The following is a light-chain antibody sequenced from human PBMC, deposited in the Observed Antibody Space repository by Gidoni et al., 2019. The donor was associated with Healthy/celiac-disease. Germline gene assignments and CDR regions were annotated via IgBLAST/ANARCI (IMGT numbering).Light chain of an antibody. Sequence: EIVLTQSPGTLSLSPGERATLSCRASQSVSSSYLAWYQQKPGQAPRLLIYGASSRATGIQDRFSGSGAGTDFTLTISRLEPEDFAVYYCQQYGSSPRTCGQGTKVEIK. CDR3: QQYGSSPRT. V-gene: IGKV3-20*01. J-gene: IGKJ1*01. CDR1: QSVSSSY. CDR2: GAS.